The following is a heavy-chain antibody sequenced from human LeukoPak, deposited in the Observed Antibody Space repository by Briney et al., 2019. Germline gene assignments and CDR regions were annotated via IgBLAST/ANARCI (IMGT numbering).Heavy chain of an antibody. V-gene: IGHV4-39*01. D-gene: IGHD2-15*01. CDR3: ARSPVNCSGGSCYASDY. CDR1: GGSISSSSYY. J-gene: IGHJ4*02. CDR2: IYYSGST. Sequence: SETLSLTCTVSGGSISSSSYYWGWLRQPPGKGLEWIGSIYYSGSTYYNPSLKSRVTISVDTSKNQFSLKLSSVTAADTAVYYCARSPVNCSGGSCYASDYWGQGTLVTVSS.